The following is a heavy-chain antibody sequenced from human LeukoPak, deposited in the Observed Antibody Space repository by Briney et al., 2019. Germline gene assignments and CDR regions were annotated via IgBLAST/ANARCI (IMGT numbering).Heavy chain of an antibody. J-gene: IGHJ6*02. CDR3: ARLRSGNYGMDV. CDR1: GFTFSSYA. D-gene: IGHD4-17*01. V-gene: IGHV3-30-3*01. CDR2: ISYDGSNK. Sequence: PGGSLRLSCAASGFTFSSYAMHWVRRAPGKGLEWVAVISYDGSNKYYADSVKGRFTISRDNSKNTLYLQMNSLRAEDTAVYYCARLRSGNYGMDVWGQGTTVTVSS.